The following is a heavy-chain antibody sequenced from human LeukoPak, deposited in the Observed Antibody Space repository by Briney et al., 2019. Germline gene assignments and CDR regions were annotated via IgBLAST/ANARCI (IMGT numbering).Heavy chain of an antibody. CDR2: IYSAGST. D-gene: IGHD7-27*01. Sequence: GGSLRLSCAASGFTVSSNSMSWVRQAPGKGLEWVSIIYSAGSTDYADSVKGRFTISSDSSKNTLYLQMNSLRADDTAVYYCARSLGSPFDYWGQGTLVTVSS. V-gene: IGHV3-53*01. J-gene: IGHJ4*02. CDR3: ARSLGSPFDY. CDR1: GFTVSSNS.